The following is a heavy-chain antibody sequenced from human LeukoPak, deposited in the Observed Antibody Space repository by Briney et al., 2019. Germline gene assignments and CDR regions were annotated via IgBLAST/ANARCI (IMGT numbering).Heavy chain of an antibody. CDR2: ISYDGSNK. J-gene: IGHJ4*02. CDR1: GFTFSSYG. CDR3: AKDVESYFDY. Sequence: GRSLRLSCAASGFTFSSYGMHWVRHAPGKGLEWVAVISYDGSNKYYADSVKGRFTISRDNSKNTLYLQMNSLRAEDTAVYYCAKDVESYFDYWGQGTLVTVSS. V-gene: IGHV3-30*18.